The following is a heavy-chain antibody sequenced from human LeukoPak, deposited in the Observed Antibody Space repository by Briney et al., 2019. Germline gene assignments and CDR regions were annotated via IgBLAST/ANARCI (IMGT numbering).Heavy chain of an antibody. CDR3: ARSFDYNLDY. CDR1: GGSISSCY. J-gene: IGHJ4*02. CDR2: INHSGST. D-gene: IGHD4-11*01. V-gene: IGHV4-34*01. Sequence: SETLSLTCTVSGGSISSCYWSWIRQPPGKGLEWIGEINHSGSTNYNPSLKSRVTISVDTSKNQFSLKLSSVTAADTAVYYCARSFDYNLDYWGQGTLVTVSS.